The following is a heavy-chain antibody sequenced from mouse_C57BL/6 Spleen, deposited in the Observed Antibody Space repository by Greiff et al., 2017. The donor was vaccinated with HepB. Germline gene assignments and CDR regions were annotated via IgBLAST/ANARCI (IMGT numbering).Heavy chain of an antibody. CDR2: IYPGDGDT. CDR3: ARSGRGYYAMDY. J-gene: IGHJ4*01. Sequence: QVQLKESGPELVKPGASVKISCKASGYAFSSSWMNWVKQRPGKGLEWIGRIYPGDGDTNYNGKFKGKATLTADKSSSTAYMQLSSLTSEDSAVYFCARSGRGYYAMDYWGQGTSVTVSS. V-gene: IGHV1-82*01. CDR1: GYAFSSSW.